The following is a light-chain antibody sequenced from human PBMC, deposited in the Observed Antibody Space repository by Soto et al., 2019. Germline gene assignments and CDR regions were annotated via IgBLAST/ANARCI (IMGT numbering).Light chain of an antibody. CDR2: AAS. J-gene: IGKJ2*01. Sequence: DLQMTQSPSSLSASVGDRVTITCRASQSIRSNLNWYQQKPGKAPKLLIYAASSLQSGVPSRFSGSGSGTDFTLTISSLQPEDFATYYCQESYSTPYTFGQGTKLEIK. V-gene: IGKV1-39*01. CDR3: QESYSTPYT. CDR1: QSIRSN.